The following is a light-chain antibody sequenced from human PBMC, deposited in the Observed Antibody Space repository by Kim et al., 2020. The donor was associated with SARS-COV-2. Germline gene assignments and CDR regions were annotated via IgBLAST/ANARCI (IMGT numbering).Light chain of an antibody. CDR2: GKN. CDR1: SLRNYY. V-gene: IGLV3-19*01. Sequence: SSELTQDPAVSVALGQTVRITCQGDSLRNYYASWYQQQPGQAPVLVLFGKNNRPSGMPDRFSGSKSGNTASLTITGAQAEDEADYYCNSRDSSGNHLVFGGGTQLTVL. J-gene: IGLJ3*02. CDR3: NSRDSSGNHLV.